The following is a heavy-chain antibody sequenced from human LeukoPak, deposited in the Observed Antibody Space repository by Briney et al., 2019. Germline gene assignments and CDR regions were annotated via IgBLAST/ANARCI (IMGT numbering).Heavy chain of an antibody. CDR2: INSDGSSI. CDR1: GFSFRRYW. CDR3: ARAQA. J-gene: IGHJ5*02. V-gene: IGHV3-74*01. Sequence: GGSLRLSCAASGFSFRRYWMHWVRQAPGKGLVWVSRINSDGSSILYADSVKGRFTISRDNAKNTLFLQMNSLRAEDTAVYYCARAQAWGQGTLVTVSS.